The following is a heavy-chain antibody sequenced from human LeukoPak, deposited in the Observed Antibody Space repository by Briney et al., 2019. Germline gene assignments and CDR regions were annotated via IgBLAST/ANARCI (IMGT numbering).Heavy chain of an antibody. Sequence: SETLSLTCTVSGGSISSYYWSWIRQPAGKGLEWIGRIYTSGSTNYNHSLNSRVTMSVDTSKTQFSLKLSAVAAADTAVYCCARGRPGYDAFDIWGQGTMVTVSS. D-gene: IGHD6-25*01. J-gene: IGHJ3*02. CDR3: ARGRPGYDAFDI. CDR1: GGSISSYY. V-gene: IGHV4-4*07. CDR2: IYTSGST.